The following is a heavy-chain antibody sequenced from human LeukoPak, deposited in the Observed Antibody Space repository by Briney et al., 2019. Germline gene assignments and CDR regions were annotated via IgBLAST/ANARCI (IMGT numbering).Heavy chain of an antibody. CDR3: AKDYCSSTSCPERMYYVY. V-gene: IGHV3-23*01. CDR2: ISGSGGST. J-gene: IGHJ4*02. Sequence: PGGSLRLSCAASGFTFSSYAMSWVRQAPGKGLEWVSAISGSGGSTYYADSVKGRLTISRDNSKNTLYLQMNSLRAEDTAVYYCAKDYCSSTSCPERMYYVYWGQGTLVTVSS. CDR1: GFTFSSYA. D-gene: IGHD2-2*01.